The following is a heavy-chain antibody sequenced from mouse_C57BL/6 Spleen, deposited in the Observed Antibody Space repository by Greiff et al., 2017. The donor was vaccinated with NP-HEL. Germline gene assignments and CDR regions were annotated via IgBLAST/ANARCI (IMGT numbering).Heavy chain of an antibody. D-gene: IGHD1-1*01. CDR3: ARPLYYYGSSNWYFGV. CDR2: IDPSDSYT. V-gene: IGHV1-69*01. J-gene: IGHJ1*03. CDR1: GYTFTSYW. Sequence: QVQLQQPGAELVMPGASVKLSCKASGYTFTSYWMHWVKQRPGQGLEWIGEIDPSDSYTNYNQKFKGKSTLTVDKSSSTAYMQLSSLTSEDSAVYYCARPLYYYGSSNWYFGVWGTGTTVTVSS.